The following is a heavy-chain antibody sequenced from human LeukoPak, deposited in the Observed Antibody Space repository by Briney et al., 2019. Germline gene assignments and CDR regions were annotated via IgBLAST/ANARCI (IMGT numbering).Heavy chain of an antibody. CDR3: ARSSDYVFDY. CDR2: IYPGDSDT. J-gene: IGHJ4*02. V-gene: IGHV5-51*01. Sequence: GESLKISCKSSGYSFAINWIGRVRQMPGKGLEWMGVIYPGDSDTRYSPSFQGQVTISADMSISTAYLQWSSLKASDTAMYYCARSSDYVFDYWGQGTQVTVSS. CDR1: GYSFAINW. D-gene: IGHD4-17*01.